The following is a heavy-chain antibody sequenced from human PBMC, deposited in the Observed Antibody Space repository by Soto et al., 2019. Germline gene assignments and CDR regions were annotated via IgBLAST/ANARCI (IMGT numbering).Heavy chain of an antibody. CDR2: TNSDGSST. CDR3: ARDRRVAMVFDY. J-gene: IGHJ4*02. V-gene: IGHV3-74*01. Sequence: PGGSLRLSCAASGFTFSSYWMHWVHQAPGKGLVWVSRTNSDGSSTSYADSVKGRFTISRDNAKNTLYLQMNSLRAEDTAVYYCARDRRVAMVFDYWGQGTLVTVSS. D-gene: IGHD5-18*01. CDR1: GFTFSSYW.